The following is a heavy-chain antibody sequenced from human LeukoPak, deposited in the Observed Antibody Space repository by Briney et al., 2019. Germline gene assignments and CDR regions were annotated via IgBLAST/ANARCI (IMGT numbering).Heavy chain of an antibody. J-gene: IGHJ4*02. Sequence: SXXVSCKASGYTFTSYYMHWVRQAPGQGLEWMGWINPNSGGTNYAQKFQGRVTMTRDTAIRTACMELSRLRSDDTAVYYCARIPFGVVRETIDYWGQGTLVTVSS. V-gene: IGHV1-2*02. CDR1: GYTFTSYY. CDR2: INPNSGGT. CDR3: ARIPFGVVRETIDY. D-gene: IGHD3-3*01.